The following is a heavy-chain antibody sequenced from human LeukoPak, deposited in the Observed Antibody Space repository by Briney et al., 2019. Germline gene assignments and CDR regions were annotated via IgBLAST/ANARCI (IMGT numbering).Heavy chain of an antibody. CDR1: GSSISSAYY. J-gene: IGHJ4*02. CDR3: ARLRTMVRGVPIDY. CDR2: INHSGST. Sequence: SSETLSLTCTVSGSSISSAYYWSWIRQPPGQGLEWIGEINHSGSTNYNPSLKSRVTISVDTSKNQFSLKLSSVTAADTAVYYCARLRTMVRGVPIDYWGQGTLVTVSS. V-gene: IGHV4-34*01. D-gene: IGHD3-10*01.